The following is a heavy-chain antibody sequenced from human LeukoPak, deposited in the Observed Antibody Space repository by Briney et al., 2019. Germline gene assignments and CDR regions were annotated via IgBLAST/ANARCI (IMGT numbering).Heavy chain of an antibody. V-gene: IGHV4-31*03. Sequence: SETLSLTCTVSGGSISSGGYYWSWIRQHPGKGLEWIGYVYYSGSTYYNPSLKSRVTISVDTSKRHFSLKLSSVTAADTAVYYCAREGGFYRPLDYSGQGTLVTVSS. CDR3: AREGGFYRPLDY. CDR1: GGSISSGGYY. D-gene: IGHD3-3*01. J-gene: IGHJ4*02. CDR2: VYYSGST.